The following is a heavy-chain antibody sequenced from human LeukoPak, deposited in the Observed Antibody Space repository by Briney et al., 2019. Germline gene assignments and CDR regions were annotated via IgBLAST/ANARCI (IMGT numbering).Heavy chain of an antibody. CDR1: GFTFSDDY. Sequence: GGSLRLSCAASGFTFSDDYMSWIRQAPGKGLEWVSYISSSGSSIYYGDSVKGRFTIYRNNAKNSLYLQMNSLRADDTAMYYCARLKYTSSWHYFFDDWGQGTLVTVSS. CDR3: ARLKYTSSWHYFFDD. CDR2: ISSSGSSI. V-gene: IGHV3-11*04. D-gene: IGHD6-13*01. J-gene: IGHJ4*02.